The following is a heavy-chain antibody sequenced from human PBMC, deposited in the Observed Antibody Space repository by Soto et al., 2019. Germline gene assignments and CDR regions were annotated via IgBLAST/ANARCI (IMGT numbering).Heavy chain of an antibody. CDR1: GDSVSSNNW. D-gene: IGHD2-2*01. CDR3: ARVRAGCSRTSCCLED. Sequence: QVQLQGSGPGLVKPSGTLSLTCTVSGDSVSSNNWWNWVRQSPGKGLDWIGETHPTGNSNYHPSLQSRVPISLDTSKHQVSLILTSVTAADTAVYFCARVRAGCSRTSCCLEDWGRGTLVTVSS. J-gene: IGHJ4*02. V-gene: IGHV4-4*02. CDR2: THPTGNS.